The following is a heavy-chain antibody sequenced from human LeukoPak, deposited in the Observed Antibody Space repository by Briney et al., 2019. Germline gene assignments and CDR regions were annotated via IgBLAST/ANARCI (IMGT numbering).Heavy chain of an antibody. Sequence: ASVKVSCKASGYTFTGYYMHWVRQAPGQGLEWMGWINPNSGGTNYAQKFQGRVTMTRDTSISTAYMELSRLRSDDTAVYYCARERRIYGDYGTYYYGMDVWGQGTLVTVSS. CDR3: ARERRIYGDYGTYYYGMDV. CDR2: INPNSGGT. CDR1: GYTFTGYY. V-gene: IGHV1-2*02. D-gene: IGHD4-17*01. J-gene: IGHJ6*02.